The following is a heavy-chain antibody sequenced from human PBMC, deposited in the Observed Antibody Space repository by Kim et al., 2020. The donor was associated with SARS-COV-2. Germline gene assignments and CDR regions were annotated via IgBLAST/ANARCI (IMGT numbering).Heavy chain of an antibody. CDR2: NDGSDGTT. J-gene: IGHJ4*02. CDR3: LKGGWGWIWDY. V-gene: IGHV3-23*01. D-gene: IGHD2-21*01. Sequence: GGSLRLSCTTSGFTFTGHAMSWVRQAPGKGLEWVSSNDGSDGTTYYVDSVMGRLSISRHDSKNTLYLQMSALRPDDTAAYYCLKGGWGWIWDYWGQGTLV. CDR1: GFTFTGHA.